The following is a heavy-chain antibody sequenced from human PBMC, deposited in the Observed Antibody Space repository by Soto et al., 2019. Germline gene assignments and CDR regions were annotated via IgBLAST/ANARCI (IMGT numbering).Heavy chain of an antibody. CDR2: VNGDNGNT. Sequence: VQLVQSGAEVKEPGASLKVSCKASGYTFTSYLMHWVRQAPGQRPEWMGWVNGDNGNTKYSQKFQGRVTITRDTSANTAYMELSSLRFEDTAVYYCVRKTSGWPNWGQGTLVTVSS. V-gene: IGHV1-3*01. J-gene: IGHJ4*02. CDR1: GYTFTSYL. D-gene: IGHD6-19*01. CDR3: VRKTSGWPN.